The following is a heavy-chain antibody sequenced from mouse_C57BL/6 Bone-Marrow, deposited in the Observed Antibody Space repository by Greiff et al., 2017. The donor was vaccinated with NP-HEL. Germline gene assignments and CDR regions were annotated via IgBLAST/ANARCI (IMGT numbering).Heavy chain of an antibody. CDR3: ARGATVVRFDY. V-gene: IGHV1-81*01. J-gene: IGHJ2*01. CDR1: GYTFTSYG. CDR2: IYPRSGNT. D-gene: IGHD1-1*01. Sequence: VQGVESGAELARPGASVKLSCKASGYTFTSYGISWVKQRTGQGLEWIGEIYPRSGNTYYNEKFKGKATLTADKSSSTAYMELRSLTSEDSAVYFCARGATVVRFDYWGQGTTLTVSS.